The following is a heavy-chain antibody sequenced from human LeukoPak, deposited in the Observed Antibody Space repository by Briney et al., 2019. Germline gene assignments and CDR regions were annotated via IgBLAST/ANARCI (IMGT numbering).Heavy chain of an antibody. J-gene: IGHJ4*02. CDR1: GFTFSNYA. V-gene: IGHV3-23*01. Sequence: GGSLRLSCAASGFTFSNYAMSWVRQAPGKGLQWVASTSGSGGGTYYADSVKGRFTISRDNSQDTLYLHMNSLGVEDTAVYYCAKEPDAYGAGSFDFWGQGTLVTVSS. CDR2: TSGSGGGT. D-gene: IGHD3-10*01. CDR3: AKEPDAYGAGSFDF.